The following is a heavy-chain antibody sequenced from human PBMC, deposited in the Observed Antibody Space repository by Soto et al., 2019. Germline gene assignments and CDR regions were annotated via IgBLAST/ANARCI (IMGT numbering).Heavy chain of an antibody. V-gene: IGHV3-74*01. D-gene: IGHD5-18*01. CDR1: GFTLSGYW. J-gene: IGHJ4*02. CDR2: VNSDGSMT. Sequence: EVQLVESGGGLVQPGGSVRLSCAASGFTLSGYWMHWVRQVPGKGLVWVSRVNSDGSMTAYADSVKGRFTISRDNAKNTHYLQINSLQADDTAVYYCARGKDQRNTQTYSYFDSWGQGTQVAVSS. CDR3: ARGKDQRNTQTYSYFDS.